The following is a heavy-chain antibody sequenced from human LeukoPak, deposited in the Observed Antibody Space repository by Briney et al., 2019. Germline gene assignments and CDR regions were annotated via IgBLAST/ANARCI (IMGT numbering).Heavy chain of an antibody. CDR2: ISYDGSNK. CDR3: ARDLDSSSWYILWFDP. J-gene: IGHJ5*02. CDR1: GFTFSRFW. V-gene: IGHV3-30-3*01. D-gene: IGHD6-13*01. Sequence: GGSLRLSCAASGFTFSRFWMYWVRQAPGKGLEWVAVISYDGSNKYYADSVKGRFTISRDNSKNTLFLQMNSLKPEDTAVYYCARDLDSSSWYILWFDPWGQGTLVTVSS.